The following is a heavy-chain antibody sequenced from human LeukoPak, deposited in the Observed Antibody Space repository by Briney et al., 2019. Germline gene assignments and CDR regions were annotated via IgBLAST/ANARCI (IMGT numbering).Heavy chain of an antibody. CDR3: AKDGGPVADRAAFDY. CDR1: GFTFDDYA. D-gene: IGHD6-19*01. J-gene: IGHJ4*02. Sequence: GGSLRLSCAASGFTFDDYAMHWVRHAPGKGLEWVSAISWNSGSIGYADSVKGRFTISRDNAKNSLYLQMNSLRAEDTALYYCAKDGGPVADRAAFDYWGQGTLVTVSS. V-gene: IGHV3-9*01. CDR2: ISWNSGSI.